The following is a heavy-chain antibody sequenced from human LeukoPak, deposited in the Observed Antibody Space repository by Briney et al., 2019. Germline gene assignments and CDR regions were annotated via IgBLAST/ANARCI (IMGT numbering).Heavy chain of an antibody. CDR2: IYSGGST. CDR1: GFTVSNKY. CDR3: AKENMVRGVDYYYYYMDV. J-gene: IGHJ6*03. D-gene: IGHD3-10*01. Sequence: WGSLRLSCAASGFTVSNKYMTWVRQPPGKGLEWVSVIYSGGSTYYADSVKGRFTISRDNSKNTLYLQMNSLRAEDTAVYYCAKENMVRGVDYYYYYMDVWGKGTTVTISS. V-gene: IGHV3-66*01.